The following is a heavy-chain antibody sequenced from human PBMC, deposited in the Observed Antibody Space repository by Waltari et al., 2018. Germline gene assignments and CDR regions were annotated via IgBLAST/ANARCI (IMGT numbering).Heavy chain of an antibody. D-gene: IGHD2-21*01. CDR1: GESFSGYF. CDR2: IHYDGST. J-gene: IGHJ4*01. CDR3: ARYGEVPPNYFFDF. V-gene: IGHV4-34*01. Sequence: QVQLHQWGAGLLKPSETLSLTCALPGESFSGYFWSWIRQPPGKGLEWLGAIHYDGSTNYKPSLKSRLSLSVDTTKKHFSLRLTSVTAADTGMYFCARYGEVPPNYFFDFWGQGIRVTVSS.